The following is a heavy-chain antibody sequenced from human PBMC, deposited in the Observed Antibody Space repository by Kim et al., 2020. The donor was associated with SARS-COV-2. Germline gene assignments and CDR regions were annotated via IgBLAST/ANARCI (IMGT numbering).Heavy chain of an antibody. Sequence: GGSLRLSCAASGFTFSKYCMHWVRQAPGKGLEWVAVVSYDGSIKCYAESVKGRFTISRDNPEYTLHLQMDSLRPEDTAVYYCAIGFDLGASIYLYFDLWG. J-gene: IGHJ2*01. V-gene: IGHV3-30*03. D-gene: IGHD5-12*01. CDR2: VSYDGSIK. CDR1: GFTFSKYC. CDR3: AIGFDLGASIYLYFDL.